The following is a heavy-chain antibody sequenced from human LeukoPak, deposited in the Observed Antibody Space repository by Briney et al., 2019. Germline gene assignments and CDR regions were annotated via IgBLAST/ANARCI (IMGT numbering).Heavy chain of an antibody. CDR3: ARDLTGATTFDY. CDR1: GFTFSSYA. CDR2: INWNGGRT. D-gene: IGHD1-26*01. Sequence: GGSLRLSCAASGFTFSSYAMSWVRQAPGKGLEWVSGINWNGGRTGYADSVKGRFTISRDNAKNSLYLQMNSLRPEDTALYHCARDLTGATTFDYWGQGTLVTVSS. V-gene: IGHV3-20*01. J-gene: IGHJ4*02.